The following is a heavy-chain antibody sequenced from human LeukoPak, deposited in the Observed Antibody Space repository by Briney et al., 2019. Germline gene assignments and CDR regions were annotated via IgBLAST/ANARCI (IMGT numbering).Heavy chain of an antibody. J-gene: IGHJ4*02. CDR3: ARTDNLDY. CDR1: GFSFTTW. CDR2: VRGDETIA. V-gene: IGHV3-74*03. D-gene: IGHD2-15*01. Sequence: GGTLRLSCAASGFSFTTWMHWVRQAPGKGLVWVARVRGDETIATYAESVKGRFTISRDNARNTLYLQMNSLRAEDTAVYYCARTDNLDYWGQGTPVTVSS.